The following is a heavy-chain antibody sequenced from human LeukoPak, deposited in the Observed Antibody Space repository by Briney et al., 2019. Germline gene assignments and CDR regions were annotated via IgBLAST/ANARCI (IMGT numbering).Heavy chain of an antibody. Sequence: SETLSLTCTVSGGSMSSGGYSWSWIRQPPGKGLEWIGYIFYSGSTFYNPSLKSRVTISVDTSKNQFSLKLSSVTAADTAVYYCARDLEYYDILTGVTYYEGFDIWGQGTMVTVSS. D-gene: IGHD3-9*01. CDR3: ARDLEYYDILTGVTYYEGFDI. V-gene: IGHV4-30-4*07. CDR2: IFYSGST. J-gene: IGHJ3*02. CDR1: GGSMSSGGYS.